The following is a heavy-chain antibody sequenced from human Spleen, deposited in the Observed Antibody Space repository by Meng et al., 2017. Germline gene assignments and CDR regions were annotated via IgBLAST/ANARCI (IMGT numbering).Heavy chain of an antibody. J-gene: IGHJ4*02. D-gene: IGHD4-11*01. CDR2: INHSGST. CDR3: ARGPTTMAHDFDY. V-gene: IGHV4-34*01. Sequence: QVQLQQWGAGWLNPSETLSLTCVVSGGSFSDYYWSWIRQPPGKGLEWIGEINHSGSTNYNPSLESRATISVDTSQNNLSLKLSSVTAADSAVYYCARGPTTMAHDFDYWGQGTLVTVSS. CDR1: GGSFSDYY.